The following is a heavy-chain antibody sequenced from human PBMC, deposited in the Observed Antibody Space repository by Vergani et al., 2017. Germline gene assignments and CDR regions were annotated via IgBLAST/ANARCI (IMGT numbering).Heavy chain of an antibody. D-gene: IGHD3-9*01. V-gene: IGHV1-46*03. CDR1: GYTFSNYY. CDR3: ARGDYGILTGYRY. CDR2: INPSGGHT. J-gene: IGHJ4*02. Sequence: QVQVVQSGAEVKKSGASVKVSCKTSGYTFSNYYMHWVRQAPGQGLEWMGIINPSGGHTNYAQKFQGRVTMTRYTATSTVYMELSSLRYADTAIYYCARGDYGILTGYRYWGQGTLVTVSA.